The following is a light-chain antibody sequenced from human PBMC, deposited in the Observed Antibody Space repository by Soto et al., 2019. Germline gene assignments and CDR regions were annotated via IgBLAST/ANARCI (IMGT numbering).Light chain of an antibody. Sequence: EVVMTQSPATLSVSPGERATLSCRASQSVRDELGWYQQKPGQAPRLLIFDSSNRATGIPARFSGSGYGTDFTLSISSLEPEDFAVYYCQQRLSWPITFGQGTRLE. CDR3: QQRLSWPIT. CDR1: QSVRDE. V-gene: IGKV3-11*01. CDR2: DSS. J-gene: IGKJ5*01.